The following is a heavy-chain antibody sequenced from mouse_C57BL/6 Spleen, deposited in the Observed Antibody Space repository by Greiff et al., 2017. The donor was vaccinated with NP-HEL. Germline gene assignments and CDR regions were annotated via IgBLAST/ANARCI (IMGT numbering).Heavy chain of an antibody. CDR3: ARGGSYSKGYYAMDY. Sequence: VQLQQSGAELVMPGASVKLSCKASGYTFTSYWMHWVKQRPGQGLEWIGEIDPSDSYTNYNQKFKGKSTLTVDKSSSTAYMQLSSLTSEDSAVYYCARGGSYSKGYYAMDYWGQGTSVTVSS. CDR2: IDPSDSYT. V-gene: IGHV1-69*01. CDR1: GYTFTSYW. D-gene: IGHD2-5*01. J-gene: IGHJ4*01.